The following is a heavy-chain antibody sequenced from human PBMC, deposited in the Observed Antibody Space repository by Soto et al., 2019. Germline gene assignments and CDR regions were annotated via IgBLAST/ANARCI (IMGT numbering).Heavy chain of an antibody. CDR2: ISGSGGST. Sequence: GGSLRLSCAASGFTFSSYAMSWVRQAPGKGLEWVSAISGSGGSTYYADSVKGRFTISRDNSKNTLYLQMNSLRAEDTAVYYCAKKSKVVAAAFYYYVMDVWGQGTTVTVSS. CDR1: GFTFSSYA. CDR3: AKKSKVVAAAFYYYVMDV. V-gene: IGHV3-23*01. D-gene: IGHD2-15*01. J-gene: IGHJ6*02.